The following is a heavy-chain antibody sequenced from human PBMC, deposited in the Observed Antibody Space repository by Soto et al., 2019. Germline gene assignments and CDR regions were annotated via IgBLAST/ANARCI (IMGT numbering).Heavy chain of an antibody. V-gene: IGHV4-59*01. CDR3: ARLGSIVATMRGFDY. CDR2: IYYSGST. CDR1: GGSISSYY. D-gene: IGHD5-12*01. Sequence: KPSETLSLTCTVSGGSISSYYWSWIRQPPGKGLEWIGYIYYSGSTNYNPSLKSRVTISVDTSKNQFSLKLSSVTAADTAVYYCARLGSIVATMRGFDYWGQGTLVTVSS. J-gene: IGHJ4*02.